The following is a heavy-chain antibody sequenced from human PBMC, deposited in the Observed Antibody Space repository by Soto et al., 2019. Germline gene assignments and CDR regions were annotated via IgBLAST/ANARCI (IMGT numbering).Heavy chain of an antibody. Sequence: EVQLLESGGGLVQPGGSLRLSCAASGFTFNTYAMNWVRQAPGKGLEWVSSISRSGRSTYYADSVKGRVTISRDNSESTLYLQMNRLRIEDTAVYYCTKERGMGDTECFHHWGQGVLVIVSS. CDR3: TKERGMGDTECFHH. CDR2: ISRSGRST. J-gene: IGHJ1*01. D-gene: IGHD3-16*01. CDR1: GFTFNTYA. V-gene: IGHV3-23*01.